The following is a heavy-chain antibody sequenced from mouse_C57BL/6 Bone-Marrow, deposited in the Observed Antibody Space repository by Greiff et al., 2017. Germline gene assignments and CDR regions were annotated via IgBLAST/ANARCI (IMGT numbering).Heavy chain of an antibody. V-gene: IGHV2-2*01. J-gene: IGHJ3*01. D-gene: IGHD2-4*01. Sequence: VHLVESGPGLVQPSQSLSITCTVSGFSLTSYGVHWVRQSPGKGLEWLGVIWSGGSTDYNAAFISRLSISKDNSKSQVFFKMNSLQADDTAIYYCARNLYDYDGAWFAYWGQGTLVTVSA. CDR2: IWSGGST. CDR3: ARNLYDYDGAWFAY. CDR1: GFSLTSYG.